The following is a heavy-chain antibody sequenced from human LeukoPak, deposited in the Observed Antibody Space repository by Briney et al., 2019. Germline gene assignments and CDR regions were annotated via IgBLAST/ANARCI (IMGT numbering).Heavy chain of an antibody. J-gene: IGHJ4*02. CDR2: IIPILGIA. CDR1: GGTFSSYA. V-gene: IGHV1-69*04. Sequence: ASVKVSCKASGGTFSSYAISWVRQAPGQGLEWMGRIIPILGIANYAQKFQGRVTITADKSTSTAYMELSSLRSEDTAVYYCARDFETFKIRYGSGSYYKPFDYWGQGTLVTVSS. D-gene: IGHD3-10*01. CDR3: ARDFETFKIRYGSGSYYKPFDY.